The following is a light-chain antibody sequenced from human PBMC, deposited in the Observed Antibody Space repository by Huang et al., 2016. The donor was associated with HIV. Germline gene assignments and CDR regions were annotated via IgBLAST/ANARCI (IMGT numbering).Light chain of an antibody. Sequence: IQLTQSQSSLSASVGDRVTISCRASQGISSYLAWYQQKPGQAPQLLIYAASTLPSGVPSMFSVSGSGTDFTLTITSLQPEDFATYYCQQLNGYPLTFGGGTKVEIK. CDR1: QGISSY. V-gene: IGKV1-9*01. CDR2: AAS. CDR3: QQLNGYPLT. J-gene: IGKJ4*01.